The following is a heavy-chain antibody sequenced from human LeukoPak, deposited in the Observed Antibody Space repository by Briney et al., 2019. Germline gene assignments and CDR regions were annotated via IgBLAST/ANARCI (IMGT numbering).Heavy chain of an antibody. CDR1: GYTFTSYY. J-gene: IGHJ5*02. CDR2: INPSGGST. Sequence: ASVKVSCKASGYTFTSYYMHWVRQAPGQGLEWMGIINPSGGSTSYAQKSQGRVTMTRDTSTSTVYMELSSLRSEDTAVYYCARGTRGYQLLSNWFDPWGQGTLVTVSS. V-gene: IGHV1-46*01. CDR3: ARGTRGYQLLSNWFDP. D-gene: IGHD2-2*01.